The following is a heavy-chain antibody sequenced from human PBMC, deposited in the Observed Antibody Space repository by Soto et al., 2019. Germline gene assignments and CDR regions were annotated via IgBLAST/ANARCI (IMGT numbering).Heavy chain of an antibody. D-gene: IGHD6-13*01. V-gene: IGHV1-18*04. CDR1: CYTFTSYG. CDR2: ISAYNGNT. Sequence: SAEVSFKASCYTFTSYGISWVRQGPGQGLEWMGWISAYNGNTNYAQKLQGRVTMTTDTSTSTAYMELRSLRSDDTAVYYCARGQQQLVLYYFDYWGQGTLVTVSS. CDR3: ARGQQQLVLYYFDY. J-gene: IGHJ4*02.